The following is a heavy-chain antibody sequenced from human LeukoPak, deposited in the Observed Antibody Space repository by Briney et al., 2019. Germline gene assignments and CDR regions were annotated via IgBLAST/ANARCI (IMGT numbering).Heavy chain of an antibody. CDR3: AREGSPVHYFDY. CDR1: GGPFSGYY. J-gene: IGHJ4*02. V-gene: IGHV4-34*01. CDR2: IDINGNT. D-gene: IGHD2-2*01. Sequence: SETLSLTCAVYGGPFSGYYWSWIRQPPGKGLEWIGEIDINGNTKSNPSLKSRVTISVDTSKNQFSLKLSSVTAADTAVYYCAREGSPVHYFDYWGQGTLVTVSS.